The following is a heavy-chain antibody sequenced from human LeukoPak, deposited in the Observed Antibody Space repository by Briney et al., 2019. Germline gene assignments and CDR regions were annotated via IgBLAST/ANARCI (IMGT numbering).Heavy chain of an antibody. Sequence: SETLSLTCTVSGGSISSSSYYWGSIRQPPGKGLEWIGNIYYSGSTYYNPSLKSRVTISVDTSKNQFSLKLSSVTAADTAVYYCARSTGWLQEFDYWGQGTLVTVSS. V-gene: IGHV4-39*01. CDR2: IYYSGST. D-gene: IGHD5-24*01. CDR3: ARSTGWLQEFDY. CDR1: GGSISSSSYY. J-gene: IGHJ4*02.